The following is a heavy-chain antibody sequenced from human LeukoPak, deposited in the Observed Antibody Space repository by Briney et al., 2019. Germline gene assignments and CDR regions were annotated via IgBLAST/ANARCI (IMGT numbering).Heavy chain of an antibody. J-gene: IGHJ5*02. V-gene: IGHV4-59*01. D-gene: IGHD2-15*01. CDR1: GGSISSYY. CDR2: IYYSGST. CDR3: ARAGYCSGGSCYSGYNWFDP. Sequence: SETLSLTCTVSGGSISSYYWSWIRQPPGKGLEWIGYIYYSGSTNYNPSLKSRVTISVDTSKNQFSLKLSSVTAADTAVYYCARAGYCSGGSCYSGYNWFDPWGQGTLVTVSS.